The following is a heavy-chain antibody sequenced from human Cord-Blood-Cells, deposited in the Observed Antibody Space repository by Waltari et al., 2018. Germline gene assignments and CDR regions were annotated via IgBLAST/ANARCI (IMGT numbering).Heavy chain of an antibody. CDR1: GYTLTELS. J-gene: IGHJ3*02. CDR2: FGPEEGEA. D-gene: IGHD1-1*01. CDR3: ATDQLGYDAFDI. V-gene: IGHV1-24*01. Sequence: QVQLVQSGAEVKKPGASVKVSCKVSGYTLTELSMHWVRQAPGKGLDGMGGFGPEEGEAIYAQKCQGRATRTEDTSTDTAYMELGSLRSEDTAVYYCATDQLGYDAFDIWGQGTMVTVSS.